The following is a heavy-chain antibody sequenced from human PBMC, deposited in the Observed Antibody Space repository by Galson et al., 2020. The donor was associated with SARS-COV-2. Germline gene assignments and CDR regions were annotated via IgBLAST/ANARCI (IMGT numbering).Heavy chain of an antibody. V-gene: IGHV4-39*01. CDR2: IYYSGST. CDR3: ARLYCSSSSCYHRRLNWFDP. Sequence: SETLSLTCTVSAGSISSSGYYWGWIRQPPGKGLEWIGSIYYSGSTYYNPSLKSRVTISVDTSKNQFSLKLSSVTAADTAVYYCARLYCSSSSCYHRRLNWFDPWGQGTLVTVSS. J-gene: IGHJ5*02. D-gene: IGHD2-2*01. CDR1: AGSISSSGYY.